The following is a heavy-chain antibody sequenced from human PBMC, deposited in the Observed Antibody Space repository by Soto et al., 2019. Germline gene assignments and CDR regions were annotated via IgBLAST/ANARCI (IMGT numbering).Heavy chain of an antibody. V-gene: IGHV4-59*01. D-gene: IGHD3-22*01. CDR2: IYYSGST. CDR3: ARDGDSSGYYFRNNWFDP. J-gene: IGHJ5*02. Sequence: PSETLSLTCTVSGGSISSYYWSWIRQPPGKGLEWIGYIYYSGSTNYNPSLKSRVTISVDTSKNQFSLKLSSVTAADTAVYYCARDGDSSGYYFRNNWFDPWGQGTLVTVSA. CDR1: GGSISSYY.